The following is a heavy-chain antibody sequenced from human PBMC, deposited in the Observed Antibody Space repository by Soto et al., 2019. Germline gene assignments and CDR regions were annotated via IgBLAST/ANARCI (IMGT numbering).Heavy chain of an antibody. CDR2: IYYSGST. CDR1: GGSISSGGYY. D-gene: IGHD6-6*01. Sequence: QVQLQESGPGLVKPSQTLSLTCTVSGGSISSGGYYWSWIRQHPGKGLEWIGYIYYSGSTYYNLSLKSRVTISVDTSKNQFSLKLSSVTAADTAVYYCARGIAARGWFDPWGQGTLVTVSS. J-gene: IGHJ5*02. V-gene: IGHV4-31*03. CDR3: ARGIAARGWFDP.